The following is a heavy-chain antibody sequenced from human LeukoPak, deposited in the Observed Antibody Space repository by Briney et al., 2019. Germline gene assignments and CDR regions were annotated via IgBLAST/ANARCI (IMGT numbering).Heavy chain of an antibody. CDR1: GFTFSSYS. CDR3: ARTDMVRGVYYFDY. J-gene: IGHJ4*02. CDR2: ISSSSSYI. Sequence: TGGSLRLSCAASGFTFSSYSMNWARQAPGKGLEWVSSISSSSSYIYYADSVKGRFTISRDNAKNSLYLQMNSLRAEDTAVYYCARTDMVRGVYYFDYWGQGTLVTVSS. V-gene: IGHV3-21*01. D-gene: IGHD3-10*01.